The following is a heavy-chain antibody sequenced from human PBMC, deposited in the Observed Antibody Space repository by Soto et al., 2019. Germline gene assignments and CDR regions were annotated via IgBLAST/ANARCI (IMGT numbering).Heavy chain of an antibody. Sequence: EVQLVESGGGLVQPGGSLRLSCAASGFTFSCFSMNWVRQAPRQGRELVSYISSSSSTIYYADSVKGRFTISRDNAKNSLYLQMNSLRDEDTPVDYCSSEDDYCDLIYYFSGMDGWGQWTTFTVSS. V-gene: IGHV3-48*02. CDR2: ISSSSSTI. CDR3: SSEDDYCDLIYYFSGMDG. D-gene: IGHD4-17*01. J-gene: IGHJ6*02. CDR1: GFTFSCFS.